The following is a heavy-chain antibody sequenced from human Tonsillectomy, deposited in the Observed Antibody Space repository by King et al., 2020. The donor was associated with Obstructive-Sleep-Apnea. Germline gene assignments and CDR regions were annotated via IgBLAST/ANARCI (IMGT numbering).Heavy chain of an antibody. D-gene: IGHD3-22*01. CDR1: GFTFDDYA. CDR2: ISWDGGST. Sequence: VQLVESGGVVVQPGGSLRLSCAASGFTFDDYAMHWVRQAPGKGLEWVSLISWDGGSTYYADFVKGRFTISRDNSKNSLYLQMNSLRAEDTALYYCVRGADYDCRGYYQVDDYWGQGTLVTVSS. V-gene: IGHV3-43D*03. CDR3: VRGADYDCRGYYQVDDY. J-gene: IGHJ4*02.